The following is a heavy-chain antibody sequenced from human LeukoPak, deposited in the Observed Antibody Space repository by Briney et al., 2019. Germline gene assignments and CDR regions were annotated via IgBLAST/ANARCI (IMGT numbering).Heavy chain of an antibody. CDR2: IYYSGST. CDR3: ARDVRYYMDV. CDR1: GGSISSFY. Sequence: PSETLSLTRTLSGGSISSFYWSWIRQPPGKGLEWIGYIYYSGSTNYNPSLKSRVTISVDTSKNQFSLKLSAVTAADTAVYYCARDVRYYMDVWGKGTTVTVSS. V-gene: IGHV4-59*01. J-gene: IGHJ6*03.